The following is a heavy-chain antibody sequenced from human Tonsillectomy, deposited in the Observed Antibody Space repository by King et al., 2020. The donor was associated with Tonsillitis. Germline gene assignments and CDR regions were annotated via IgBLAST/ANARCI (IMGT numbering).Heavy chain of an antibody. CDR2: ISSISRYI. CDR1: GFTFTGYN. CDR3: ARDSHPKTGDSFDY. D-gene: IGHD3-10*01. V-gene: IGHV3-21*01. Sequence: QLVQSGGGLVKPGGSLRLSCSASGFTFTGYNMNWVRQAPGKGLEWVSSISSISRYIYYADSVKGRFTISRDNAKNALYLQMNSLRAEDTTVYFCARDSHPKTGDSFDYWGQGALVTVSS. J-gene: IGHJ4*02.